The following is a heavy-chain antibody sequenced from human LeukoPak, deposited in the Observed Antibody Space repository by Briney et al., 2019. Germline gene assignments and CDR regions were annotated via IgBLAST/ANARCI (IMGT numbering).Heavy chain of an antibody. CDR1: GFTFSSYS. V-gene: IGHV3-21*01. CDR2: ISSSSNYI. D-gene: IGHD4-17*01. J-gene: IGHJ4*02. CDR3: ARDSQDYGDPPGY. Sequence: GGSLRLSCAASGFTFSSYSMNWVRQAPGKGLEWVSTISSSSNYIYYADSVKGRFTISRDNAKNTLYLQMNSLRAEDTAVYYCARDSQDYGDPPGYWGQGTLVTVSS.